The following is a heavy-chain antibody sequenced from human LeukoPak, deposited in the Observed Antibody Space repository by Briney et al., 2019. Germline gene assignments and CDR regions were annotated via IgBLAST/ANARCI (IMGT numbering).Heavy chain of an antibody. D-gene: IGHD7-27*01. Sequence: GRSLRLSCAASGFTFSSYAMHWVRQAPGKGLEWVAVISYDGSNKYYADSVKGRFTIPRDNSKNTLYLQMNSLRAEDTAVYYCARSGTGEGSNYYYYGMDVWGKGTTVTVSS. CDR3: ARSGTGEGSNYYYYGMDV. CDR2: ISYDGSNK. CDR1: GFTFSSYA. V-gene: IGHV3-30*04. J-gene: IGHJ6*04.